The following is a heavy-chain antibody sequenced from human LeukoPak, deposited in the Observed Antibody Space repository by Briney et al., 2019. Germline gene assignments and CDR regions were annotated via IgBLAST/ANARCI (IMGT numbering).Heavy chain of an antibody. V-gene: IGHV4-59*01. Sequence: PSETLSLTCTVSGRSISTYYWSWIRQPPGKGLDWIGYIYYSGSTNCNPSLKSRVTISVDTSKNQFSLELSSVTAADTAVYYCARVGYSSGWYYFDSWGQGTLVTVSS. J-gene: IGHJ4*02. CDR2: IYYSGST. D-gene: IGHD6-19*01. CDR1: GRSISTYY. CDR3: ARVGYSSGWYYFDS.